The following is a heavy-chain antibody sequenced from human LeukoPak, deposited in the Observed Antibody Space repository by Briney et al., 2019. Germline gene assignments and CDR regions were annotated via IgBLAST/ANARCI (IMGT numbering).Heavy chain of an antibody. V-gene: IGHV3-23*01. CDR3: AKDVSSSTGY. Sequence: GGSLRLSCAASGFTFSSYAMSWVRQAPGKGLEWVSAISGSGGSTYYTDSVKGRFTISRDNSKNTLYLQMNSLRAGDTAVYYCAKDVSSSTGYWGQGTLVTVSS. CDR2: ISGSGGST. CDR1: GFTFSSYA. D-gene: IGHD6-6*01. J-gene: IGHJ4*02.